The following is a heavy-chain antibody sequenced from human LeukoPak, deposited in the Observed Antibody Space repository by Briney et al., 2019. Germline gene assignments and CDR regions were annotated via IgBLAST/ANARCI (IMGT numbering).Heavy chain of an antibody. D-gene: IGHD2-15*01. V-gene: IGHV4-34*01. Sequence: SETLSLTCAVYGGSFSDYYWSWIRQPPGKGLEWIGEINHSGSTNYNPSLKSRVSISVDTPKNQFSLKLTSVTAADTAVYYCARMRGGGIGYHYYVDVWGKGTTVIVSS. CDR2: INHSGST. J-gene: IGHJ6*03. CDR3: ARMRGGGIGYHYYVDV. CDR1: GGSFSDYY.